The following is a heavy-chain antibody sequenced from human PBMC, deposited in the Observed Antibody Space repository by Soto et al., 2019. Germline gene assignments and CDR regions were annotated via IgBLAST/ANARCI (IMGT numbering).Heavy chain of an antibody. CDR3: ARVGGPPDRIAVAGWIE. D-gene: IGHD6-19*01. Sequence: QVQLQESGPGLVKPSQTLSLTCTVSGGSISSGGYYWSWIRQHPGKGLEWIGYIYYSGSTYYNPSLNSRVTISVDTSKNQFSLKLSSVTAADTAVYYCARVGGPPDRIAVAGWIEWGQGTLVTVSS. V-gene: IGHV4-31*03. J-gene: IGHJ4*02. CDR2: IYYSGST. CDR1: GGSISSGGYY.